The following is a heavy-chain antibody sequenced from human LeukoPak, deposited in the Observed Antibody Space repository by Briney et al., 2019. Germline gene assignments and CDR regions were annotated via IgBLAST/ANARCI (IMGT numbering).Heavy chain of an antibody. D-gene: IGHD3-22*01. CDR1: GFSLSTSGMC. Sequence: QTLSLSSTFSGFSLSTSGMCVSWIRQPPGKALEWLALIDWDDDKYYSTSLKTRLTISKDTSQNQVVLIMTNMDHVDTATYYCARSGSVRDSSGYDFVYCVRGTLVTVSS. CDR2: IDWDDDK. CDR3: ARSGSVRDSSGYDFVY. J-gene: IGHJ4*02. V-gene: IGHV2-70*01.